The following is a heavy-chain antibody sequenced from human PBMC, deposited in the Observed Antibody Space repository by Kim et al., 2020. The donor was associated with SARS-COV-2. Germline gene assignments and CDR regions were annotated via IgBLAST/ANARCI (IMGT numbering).Heavy chain of an antibody. J-gene: IGHJ3*02. V-gene: IGHV3-15*01. CDR1: GFTFSNVW. D-gene: IGHD3-10*01. CDR3: TTDRGGGGIGVRPFDI. CDR2: IRSKTDGGTT. Sequence: GGSLRLSCAASGFTFSNVWMSWVRQAPGKGLEWVGRIRSKTDGGTTDYAAPVKGRFTISRDDSQNTLYLQMNSLKTEDTAVYYCTTDRGGGGIGVRPFDIWGQGTMVTVSS.